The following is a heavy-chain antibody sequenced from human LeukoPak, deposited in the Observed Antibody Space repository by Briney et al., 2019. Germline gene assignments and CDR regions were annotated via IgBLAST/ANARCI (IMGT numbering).Heavy chain of an antibody. V-gene: IGHV4-39*01. Sequence: MPSETLSLTCTVSSGSISSNNYYWGWIRQPPGKGLEWIGSIYYTGSTFYNPSLKSRVTMSLDALKNQFTLKVTPVTATDTAVYYCARLVSYDVLTENFYKYYMDVWGKGTTVTVSS. CDR3: ARLVSYDVLTENFYKYYMDV. CDR2: IYYTGST. J-gene: IGHJ6*03. CDR1: SGSISSNNYY. D-gene: IGHD3-9*01.